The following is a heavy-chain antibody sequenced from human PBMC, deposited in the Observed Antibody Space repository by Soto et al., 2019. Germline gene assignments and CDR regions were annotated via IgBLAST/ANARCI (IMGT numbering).Heavy chain of an antibody. V-gene: IGHV4-59*02. CDR1: VVSVTSYH. CDR2: TAYTGNT. CDR3: AREMHAGFTHYLDP. Sequence: SETLSLTCVFSVVSVTSYHWSCIRHFPGKGLEWIAYTAYTGNTNYNPSLKSRVTISIDTTKNQLSLKLTSMTAADTAVYYCAREMHAGFTHYLDPGAQGTRVTAPQ. D-gene: IGHD1-1*01. J-gene: IGHJ5*02.